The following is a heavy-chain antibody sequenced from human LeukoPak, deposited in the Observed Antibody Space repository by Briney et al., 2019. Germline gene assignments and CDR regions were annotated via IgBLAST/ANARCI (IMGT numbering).Heavy chain of an antibody. CDR3: AKSDCGSDGCKLYNY. Sequence: GGSLRLSCAASGFTFRNFAMAWVRQAPGKGLEWVSSITDTGDATGYTESVKGRFTISRDNSKGTVWLQMNSLRAEDTAIYYCAKSDCGSDGCKLYNYWAQGTQVTVSS. CDR1: GFTFRNFA. CDR2: ITDTGDAT. V-gene: IGHV3-23*01. D-gene: IGHD2-21*01. J-gene: IGHJ4*02.